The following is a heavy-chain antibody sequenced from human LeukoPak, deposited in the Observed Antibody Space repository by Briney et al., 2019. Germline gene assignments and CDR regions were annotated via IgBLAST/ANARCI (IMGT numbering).Heavy chain of an antibody. Sequence: ASVKVSCKTSGYSFTDYYMHWVRQAPGQGLGWMGWINPNSGGTGSAQKFQGRVTMTRDTSISTVYMEVSWLTSDDTAIYYCARADRLHGGPYLIGPWGQGTLVTVSS. D-gene: IGHD2-21*01. CDR1: GYSFTDYY. CDR3: ARADRLHGGPYLIGP. J-gene: IGHJ5*02. V-gene: IGHV1-2*02. CDR2: INPNSGGT.